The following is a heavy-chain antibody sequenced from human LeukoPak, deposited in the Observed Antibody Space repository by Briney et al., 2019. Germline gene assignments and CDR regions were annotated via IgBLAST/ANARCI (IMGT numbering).Heavy chain of an antibody. Sequence: SGGSLRLSCAASGFTFSSYSMNWVRQAPGKGLEWVSSISSSSSYIYYADSVKGRFTISRDNAKNSLYLQMNSLRAEDTAVYYCARDLAYYGGKSEVGDCWGQGTLVTVSS. CDR1: GFTFSSYS. J-gene: IGHJ4*02. CDR2: ISSSSSYI. D-gene: IGHD4-23*01. V-gene: IGHV3-21*01. CDR3: ARDLAYYGGKSEVGDC.